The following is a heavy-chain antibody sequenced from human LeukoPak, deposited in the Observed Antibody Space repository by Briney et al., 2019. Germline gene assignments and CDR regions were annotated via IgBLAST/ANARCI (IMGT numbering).Heavy chain of an antibody. CDR3: ARDSAIFGVAPNWFDP. CDR2: IMYGLINK. Sequence: LLLSCXAAGFTFISYGLQRVSQAPGKGLEGGAVIMYGLINKYYSYSFKGRFPISRDNSNNTLYLQMNSLRAEDTAVYYCARDSAIFGVAPNWFDPWGQGALVTVSS. J-gene: IGHJ5*02. V-gene: IGHV3-33*01. CDR1: GFTFISYG. D-gene: IGHD3-3*01.